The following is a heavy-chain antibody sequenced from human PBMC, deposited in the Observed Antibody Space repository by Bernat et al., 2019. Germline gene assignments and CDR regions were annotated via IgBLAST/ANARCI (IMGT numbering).Heavy chain of an antibody. V-gene: IGHV3-23*01. CDR3: GRNFFCCSNFDY. D-gene: IGHD3-3*01. Sequence: EVQLLESGGGLVQPGGSLRLSCAASGFSFSKYTMSWVRQAPGKGLEWVSAISGSGGSTYYADSVKGRFPLSRGRSKDNVYLPMNRLRAGDPAVYYRGRNFFCCSNFDYWGQGTLVTVSS. CDR1: GFSFSKYT. J-gene: IGHJ4*02. CDR2: ISGSGGST.